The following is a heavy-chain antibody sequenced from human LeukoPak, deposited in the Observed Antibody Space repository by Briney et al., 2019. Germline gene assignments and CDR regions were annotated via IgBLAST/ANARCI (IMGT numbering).Heavy chain of an antibody. D-gene: IGHD5-18*01. J-gene: IGHJ5*02. CDR1: GYSFTSYW. CDR2: IYPGDSDT. V-gene: IGHV5-51*01. CDR3: ATSPMVQLWTFDP. Sequence: GESLKISCKGSGYSFTSYWIGWVRQMPGKGLEWMGIIYPGDSDTRYSPSFQGQVTISADKSISTAYLQWSSLKASDTAMYYSATSPMVQLWTFDPWGQGTLVTVPS.